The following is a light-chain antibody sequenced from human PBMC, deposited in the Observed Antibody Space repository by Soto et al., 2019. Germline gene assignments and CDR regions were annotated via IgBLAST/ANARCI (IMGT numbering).Light chain of an antibody. J-gene: IGKJ4*01. CDR1: ESIGNY. CDR3: QWRSDWPPRLT. V-gene: IGKV3-11*01. Sequence: EVVLTQSPATLSLSPGERATLSCRASESIGNYLAWYQQKLGQAPKLLIYDASHRAIGIPGRFSGDGSGTYFTLTISSLEPEDFAVYYCQWRSDWPPRLTVGGGTKVEIK. CDR2: DAS.